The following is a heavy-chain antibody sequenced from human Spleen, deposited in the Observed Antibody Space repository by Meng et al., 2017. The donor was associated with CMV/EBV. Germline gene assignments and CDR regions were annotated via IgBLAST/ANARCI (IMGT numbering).Heavy chain of an antibody. CDR1: GGSFSGYY. CDR3: ARANSNWFDP. Sequence: SETLSLTCAVYGGSFSGYYWSWIRQPPGKGLEWIGEINHSGSTNYNPSLKSRVTISVDTSKNQFSLKLSSVTAADTALYYCARANSNWFDPWGQGTLVTVSS. D-gene: IGHD1-7*01. J-gene: IGHJ5*02. V-gene: IGHV4-34*01. CDR2: INHSGST.